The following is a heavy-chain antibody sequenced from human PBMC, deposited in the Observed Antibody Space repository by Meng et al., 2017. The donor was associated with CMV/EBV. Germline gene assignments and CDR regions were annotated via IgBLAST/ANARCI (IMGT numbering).Heavy chain of an antibody. Sequence: GESLKISCAASGFVSSSYFLHWVRQAPGKGLDWVAVTSYDGSTKSYADSVKGRFSISRDNSKNILYLQMNSLRVEDTAVYYCAREGGTTAGMDVWGQGTTVTVSS. CDR3: AREGGTTAGMDV. CDR1: GFVSSSYF. J-gene: IGHJ6*02. CDR2: TSYDGSTK. V-gene: IGHV3-30-3*01. D-gene: IGHD1-7*01.